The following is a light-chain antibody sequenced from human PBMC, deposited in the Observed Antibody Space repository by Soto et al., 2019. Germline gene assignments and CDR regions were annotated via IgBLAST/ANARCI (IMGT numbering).Light chain of an antibody. CDR3: QQYSHLIT. CDR2: DAS. V-gene: IGKV1-33*01. J-gene: IGKJ5*01. CDR1: QDISNY. Sequence: DIQMTQSPSSLSAXXXXXXXXXXQASQDISNYLNWYQQKLGKAPKLLIYDASNLETGVPSRFSGSGSGTDFTFTISSLQPEDIATYYCQQYSHLITFGQGTRLEI.